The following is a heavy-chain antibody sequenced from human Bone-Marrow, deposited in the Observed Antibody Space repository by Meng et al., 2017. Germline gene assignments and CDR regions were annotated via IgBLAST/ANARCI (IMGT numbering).Heavy chain of an antibody. Sequence: QQLGAGLLQPSETLPLTCVVSGGSFSDYYWSWIRQPPGKGLEWIGEINHSGSTNYNPSLESRATISVDTSQNNLSLKLSSVTAADSAVYYCARGPTTMAHDFDYWGQGTLVTVSS. CDR2: INHSGST. J-gene: IGHJ4*02. CDR1: GGSFSDYY. V-gene: IGHV4-34*01. CDR3: ARGPTTMAHDFDY. D-gene: IGHD4-11*01.